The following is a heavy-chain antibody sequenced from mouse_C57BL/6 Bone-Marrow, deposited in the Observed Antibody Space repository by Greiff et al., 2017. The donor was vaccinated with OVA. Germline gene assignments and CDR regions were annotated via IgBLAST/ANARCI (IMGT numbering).Heavy chain of an antibody. Sequence: EVQLQQSGPVLVKPGASVKMSCKASGYTFTDYYMNWVKQSHGKSLEWIGVINPYNGGTSYNQKFKGKATLTVDKSSSTAYMELNSLTSEDSAVYYCATIYYGNYRYFDVWGTGTTVTVSS. J-gene: IGHJ1*03. CDR2: INPYNGGT. CDR1: GYTFTDYY. V-gene: IGHV1-19*01. CDR3: ATIYYGNYRYFDV. D-gene: IGHD2-1*01.